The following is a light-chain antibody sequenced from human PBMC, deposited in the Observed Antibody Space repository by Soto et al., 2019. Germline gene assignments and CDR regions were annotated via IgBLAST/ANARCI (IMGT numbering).Light chain of an antibody. Sequence: EIVLTQSPGTLSLSPGERATLSCRASQSVSSSYLAWYQQKPGQAPRLLIYGASSRATGIPDRFSGSGSGTDFTFTISSLQPEDIAPYYCQQYDNLLPPFGQGTRLE. CDR3: QQYDNLLPP. CDR1: QSVSSSY. V-gene: IGKV3-20*01. CDR2: GAS. J-gene: IGKJ5*01.